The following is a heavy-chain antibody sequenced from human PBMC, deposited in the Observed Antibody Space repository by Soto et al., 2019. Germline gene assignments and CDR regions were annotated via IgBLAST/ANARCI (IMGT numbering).Heavy chain of an antibody. J-gene: IGHJ6*02. D-gene: IGHD3-10*01. V-gene: IGHV5-10-1*01. Sequence: GESLKISCKGSGFSFPSYWITWVRQMPGKGLEWIGRIDPSDSYTNYSPSFQGHVTISADKSISTAYLRWSSLKASDTAMYFCARLYGSGSYYTSPNYYYGLDVWGQGTTVTVS. CDR3: ARLYGSGSYYTSPNYYYGLDV. CDR2: IDPSDSYT. CDR1: GFSFPSYW.